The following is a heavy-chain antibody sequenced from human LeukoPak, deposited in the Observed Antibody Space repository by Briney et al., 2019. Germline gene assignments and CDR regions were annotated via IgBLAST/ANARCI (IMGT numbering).Heavy chain of an antibody. CDR1: GGSISSSNW. V-gene: IGHV4-4*02. D-gene: IGHD6-19*01. J-gene: IGHJ5*02. Sequence: SGTLSLTCAVSGGSISSSNWWSWVRQPPGKGLEWIGEIYHSGSTNYNPSLKSRVTISVDKSKNQFSLKLSSVTAADTAVYYCAREGDIAVAGTRGENWFDPWGQGTLVTVSS. CDR3: AREGDIAVAGTRGENWFDP. CDR2: IYHSGST.